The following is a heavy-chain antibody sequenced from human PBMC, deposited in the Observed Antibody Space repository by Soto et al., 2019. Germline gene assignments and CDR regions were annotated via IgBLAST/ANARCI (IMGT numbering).Heavy chain of an antibody. CDR3: ARARITMVREVIKYNMDV. V-gene: IGHV4-59*01. Sequence: SETLSLTCTVSGGSISSYYWSWIRRPPGKGLEWIGYIYNSGSTHSNPSLQSRVTISVDTSKNQFSLKLSSVTAADTGIYYCARARITMVREVIKYNMDVWGLGTTVTVSS. D-gene: IGHD3-10*01. CDR1: GGSISSYY. CDR2: IYNSGST. J-gene: IGHJ6*02.